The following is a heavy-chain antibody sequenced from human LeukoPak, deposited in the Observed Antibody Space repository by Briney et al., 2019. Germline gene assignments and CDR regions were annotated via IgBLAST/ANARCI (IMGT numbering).Heavy chain of an antibody. V-gene: IGHV4-34*01. D-gene: IGHD3-22*01. CDR3: ARGYHYDSSTVGRYWFDP. CDR2: INHSVST. CDR1: GGSFSGYY. Sequence: SETLSLTWAVYGGSFSGYYWSWIRQPPGKGREWTAEINHSVSTNYNPSLKSRVTISVDTSKNQFSLKRSSVTAAGTAVYYCARGYHYDSSTVGRYWFDPWGQGTLVTVSS. J-gene: IGHJ5*02.